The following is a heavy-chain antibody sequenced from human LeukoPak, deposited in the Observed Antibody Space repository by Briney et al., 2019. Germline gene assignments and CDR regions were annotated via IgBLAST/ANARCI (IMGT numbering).Heavy chain of an antibody. CDR1: GYTFTDYD. CDR2: INPNSATS. V-gene: IGHV1-8*03. J-gene: IGHJ3*01. CDR3: ARGDFGETNTAFDV. Sequence: ASVKVSCKTSGYTFTDYDVHWVRQAPGQGLEWMGWINPNSATSNYARRLQGRVTFTRDTSLSVAYMELSSLTSEDAAVYFCARGDFGETNTAFDVWGQGTLVAVSS. D-gene: IGHD4-17*01.